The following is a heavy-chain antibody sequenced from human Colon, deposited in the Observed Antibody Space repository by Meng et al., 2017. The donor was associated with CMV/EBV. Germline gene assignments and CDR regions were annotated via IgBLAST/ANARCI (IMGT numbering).Heavy chain of an antibody. J-gene: IGHJ6*02. V-gene: IGHV1-2*02. Sequence: ASVKVSCKSSGYAFTDYYIHWVRQAPGQGLEWVGWINPYSGVTSYAQKFQGRVSMTRDTSITTAYMELTRLTSDDSAIYYCAKAVAASDYYYRSMDVWGQGTTVTVSS. D-gene: IGHD2-15*01. CDR2: INPYSGVT. CDR1: GYAFTDYY. CDR3: AKAVAASDYYYRSMDV.